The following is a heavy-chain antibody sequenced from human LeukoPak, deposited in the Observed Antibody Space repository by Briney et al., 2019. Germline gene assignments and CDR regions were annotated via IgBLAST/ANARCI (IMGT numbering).Heavy chain of an antibody. J-gene: IGHJ6*03. D-gene: IGHD5-18*01. Sequence: GGSLRLSCAASGFTFSSYAMSWVRQAPGKGLEWVSAISGSGGSTYYADSVEGRFTISRDNSKNTLYLQMNSLRAEDTAVYYCAKDSSIQLWHYYMDVWGKGTTVTVSS. V-gene: IGHV3-23*01. CDR3: AKDSSIQLWHYYMDV. CDR2: ISGSGGST. CDR1: GFTFSSYA.